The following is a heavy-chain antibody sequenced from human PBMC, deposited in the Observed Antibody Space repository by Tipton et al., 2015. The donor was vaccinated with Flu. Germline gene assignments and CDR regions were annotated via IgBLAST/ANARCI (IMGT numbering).Heavy chain of an antibody. J-gene: IGHJ4*02. CDR1: GFTFSSYA. CDR2: IWYDGSNK. Sequence: RSLRLSCAASGFTFSSYAMHWVRQAPGKGLEWVAGIWYDGSNKYYADSVKGRFTISRDNSKNTLYLQMNSLRAEDTAVYYCARGYDILTDGGGYFDYWGQGILVTVSS. V-gene: IGHV3-33*01. D-gene: IGHD3-9*01. CDR3: ARGYDILTDGGGYFDY.